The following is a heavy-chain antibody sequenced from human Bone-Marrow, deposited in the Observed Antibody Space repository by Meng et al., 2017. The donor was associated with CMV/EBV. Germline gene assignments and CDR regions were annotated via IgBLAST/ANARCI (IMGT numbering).Heavy chain of an antibody. V-gene: IGHV1-69*05. J-gene: IGHJ4*02. CDR2: IIPIFGTA. Sequence: SVKVSCKASGGTFSSYAISWVRQAPGQGLEWMGGIIPIFGTANYAQKFQGRVTITTDESTSTAYMELSSLRSEDTAVYYCASYYIVVVPAAPEDYWGQGTLVTVSS. D-gene: IGHD2-2*01. CDR1: GGTFSSYA. CDR3: ASYYIVVVPAAPEDY.